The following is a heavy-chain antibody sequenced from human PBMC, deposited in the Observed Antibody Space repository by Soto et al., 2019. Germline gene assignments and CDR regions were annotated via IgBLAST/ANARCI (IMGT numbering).Heavy chain of an antibody. J-gene: IGHJ4*02. V-gene: IGHV3-30-3*01. CDR1: GFTFSSYA. CDR3: ARAAYGDFIGTYYFDY. Sequence: GGSLRLSCAASGFTFSSYAMHWVRQAPGKGLEWVAVISYDGSNKYYADSVKGRFTISRDNSKNTLYLQMNSLRAEDTAVYYCARAAYGDFIGTYYFDYWGQGTLVTVS. D-gene: IGHD4-17*01. CDR2: ISYDGSNK.